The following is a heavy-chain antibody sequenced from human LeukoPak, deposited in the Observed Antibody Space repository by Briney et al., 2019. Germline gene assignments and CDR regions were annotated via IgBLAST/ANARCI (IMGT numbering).Heavy chain of an antibody. D-gene: IGHD2-2*01. V-gene: IGHV4-30-4*01. J-gene: IGHJ5*02. CDR2: IYYSGST. Sequence: PSQTLSLTCTVSGGSISSGDYYWSWIRQPPGKGLEWIGYIYYSGSTYYNPSLKSRVTISVDTSKNQFSLKLSSVTAADTAVYYCARVGDCSSTSCSWFDPWGQGTLVTVSS. CDR1: GGSISSGDYY. CDR3: ARVGDCSSTSCSWFDP.